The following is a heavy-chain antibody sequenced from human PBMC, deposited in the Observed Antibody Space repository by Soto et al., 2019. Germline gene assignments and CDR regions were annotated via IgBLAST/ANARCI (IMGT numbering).Heavy chain of an antibody. D-gene: IGHD3-10*01. CDR2: SKSDGSST. Sequence: WRAMRLSDAGSGGNISNYGRHWIRKKKGKGLVWVSESKSDGSSTKYADSVKGRFTVSRDNAKNTLYLQINSLGAEDTAVYYCRVWIGELSTDYWGQGTLVTVSS. CDR3: RVWIGELSTDY. V-gene: IGHV3-74*03. J-gene: IGHJ4*02. CDR1: GGNISNYG.